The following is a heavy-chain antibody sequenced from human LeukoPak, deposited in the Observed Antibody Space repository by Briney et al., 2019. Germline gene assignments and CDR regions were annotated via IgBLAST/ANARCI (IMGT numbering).Heavy chain of an antibody. D-gene: IGHD5-18*01. CDR1: GFPFSSYG. CDR3: ARDRDSYGYGLYYFDY. CDR2: IWYDGSNK. V-gene: IGHV3-33*01. Sequence: SLRLSSAASGFPFSSYGMHWVRQAPGKGLEWVAVIWYDGSNKYYADSVKGRFTISRDNSKNTLYLQMNSMRAEDTAVYYCARDRDSYGYGLYYFDYWGQGTLVTVSS. J-gene: IGHJ4*02.